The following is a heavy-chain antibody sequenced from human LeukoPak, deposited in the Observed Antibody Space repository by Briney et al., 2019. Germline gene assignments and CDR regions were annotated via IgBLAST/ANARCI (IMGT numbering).Heavy chain of an antibody. CDR3: ARDYYDSSGYSLAAFDI. D-gene: IGHD3-22*01. Sequence: SETLSLTCTVSGGSISSYYWSWIRQPAGKGLEWIGRIYTSGSTNYNPSLKSRVTMSVDTSKNQFSLKLSSVTAADTAVYYCARDYYDSSGYSLAAFDIWGQGTVVTVSS. J-gene: IGHJ3*02. CDR2: IYTSGST. V-gene: IGHV4-4*07. CDR1: GGSISSYY.